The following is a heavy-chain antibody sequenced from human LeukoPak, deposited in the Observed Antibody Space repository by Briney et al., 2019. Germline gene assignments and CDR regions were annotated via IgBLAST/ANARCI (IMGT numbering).Heavy chain of an antibody. J-gene: IGHJ4*02. CDR3: ARGFNTYYYDSSAYHLDY. CDR2: INHSGST. Sequence: SETLSLTCAVYGGSFSGYYWSWIRQPPGKGLEWIGEINHSGSTNYNPSLKSRVTISVDTSKNQFSLKLSSVSAADTAVFYCARGFNTYYYDSSAYHLDYWGRGTLVTVSS. CDR1: GGSFSGYY. V-gene: IGHV4-34*01. D-gene: IGHD3-22*01.